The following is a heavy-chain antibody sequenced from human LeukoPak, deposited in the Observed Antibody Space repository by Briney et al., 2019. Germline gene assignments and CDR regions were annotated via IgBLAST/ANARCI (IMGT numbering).Heavy chain of an antibody. CDR1: GGSISSYY. V-gene: IGHV4-4*07. CDR2: IYTSGST. CDR3: ARHQPLGYGGNSDAFDI. J-gene: IGHJ3*02. D-gene: IGHD4-23*01. Sequence: SETLSLTCTVSGGSISSYYWSWIRQPAGKGLERIGRIYTSGSTNYNPSLKSRVTISVDTSKNQFSLKLSSVTAADTAVYYCARHQPLGYGGNSDAFDIWGQGTMVTVSS.